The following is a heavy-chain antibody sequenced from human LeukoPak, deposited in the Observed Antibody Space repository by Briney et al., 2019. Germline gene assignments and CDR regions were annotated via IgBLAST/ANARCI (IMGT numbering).Heavy chain of an antibody. CDR1: GGSISSSSYY. D-gene: IGHD2-21*01. J-gene: IGHJ4*02. CDR2: IYYSGST. Sequence: PSETLSLTCTVSGGSISSSSYYWGWTRQPPGKGLEWIGSIYYSGSTYYNPSLKSRVTISVDTSKNQFSLKLSSVTAADTAVYYCASQLVGGGDFDYWGQGTLVTVSS. V-gene: IGHV4-39*01. CDR3: ASQLVGGGDFDY.